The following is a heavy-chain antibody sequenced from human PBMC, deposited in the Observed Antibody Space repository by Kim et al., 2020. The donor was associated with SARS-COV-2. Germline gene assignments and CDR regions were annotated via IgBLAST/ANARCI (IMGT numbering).Heavy chain of an antibody. CDR1: GFTFSSYA. V-gene: IGHV3-30-3*01. D-gene: IGHD5-18*01. CDR3: ARVRIQLWLSGHGMDV. Sequence: GGSLRLSCAASGFTFSSYAMHWVRQAPGKGLEWVAVISYDGSNKYYADSVKGRLTISRDNSKNTLYLQMNSLRAEDTAVYYCARVRIQLWLSGHGMDVWGQGTTVTVSS. CDR2: ISYDGSNK. J-gene: IGHJ6*02.